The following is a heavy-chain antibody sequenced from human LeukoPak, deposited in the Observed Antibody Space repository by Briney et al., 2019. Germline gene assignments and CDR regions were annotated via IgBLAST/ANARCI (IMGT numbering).Heavy chain of an antibody. CDR3: ARGFGSTVTTTYFDY. Sequence: ASVKVSCKASGYTFTSYAMNWVRQAPGQGLEWMGGIIPIFGTANYAQKFQGRVTITADESTSTAYMELSSLRSEDTAVYYCARGFGSTVTTTYFDYWGQGTLVTVSS. CDR2: IIPIFGTA. V-gene: IGHV1-69*13. D-gene: IGHD4-11*01. J-gene: IGHJ4*02. CDR1: GYTFTSYA.